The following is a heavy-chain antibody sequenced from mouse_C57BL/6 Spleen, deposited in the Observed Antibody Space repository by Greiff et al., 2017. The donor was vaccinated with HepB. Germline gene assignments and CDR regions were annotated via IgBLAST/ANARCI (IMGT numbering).Heavy chain of an antibody. J-gene: IGHJ1*03. Sequence: VQGVESGPGLVQPSQSLSITCTVSGFSLTSYGVHWVRQSPGKGLEWLGVIWRGGSTDYNAAFMSRLSITKDNSKSQVFFKMNSLQADDTAIYYCAKKGANWDGDWYFDVWGTGTTVTVSS. D-gene: IGHD4-1*01. CDR3: AKKGANWDGDWYFDV. CDR1: GFSLTSYG. V-gene: IGHV2-5*01. CDR2: IWRGGST.